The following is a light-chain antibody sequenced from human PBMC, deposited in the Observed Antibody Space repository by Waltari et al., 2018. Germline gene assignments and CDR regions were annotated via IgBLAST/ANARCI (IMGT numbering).Light chain of an antibody. Sequence: EIVLTQSPGTLSFSPGERATLSCRASQSLISSSLDWYQQKPGQAPRLLIYGASSRATGIPDRFSGSGSGTDFTLTISRLEPEDFAVYYCQQYGSSLITFGQGTRLEIK. CDR2: GAS. CDR3: QQYGSSLIT. CDR1: QSLISSS. J-gene: IGKJ5*01. V-gene: IGKV3-20*01.